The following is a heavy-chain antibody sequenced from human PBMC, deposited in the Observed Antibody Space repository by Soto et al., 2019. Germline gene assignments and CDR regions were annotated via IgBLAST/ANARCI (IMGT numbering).Heavy chain of an antibody. V-gene: IGHV4-31*03. J-gene: IGHJ4*02. CDR2: IYYSGST. CDR3: ARGIAAAGPRRAPYYFDY. Sequence: QVQLQESGPGLLKPSQTLSLTCTVSGGSISSGGYYWSWIRQHPGKGLEWIGYIYYSGSTYYNPSLKSRVTISVDTSKNQFSLKLSSVTAADTAVYYCARGIAAAGPRRAPYYFDYWGQGTLVTVSS. CDR1: GGSISSGGYY. D-gene: IGHD6-13*01.